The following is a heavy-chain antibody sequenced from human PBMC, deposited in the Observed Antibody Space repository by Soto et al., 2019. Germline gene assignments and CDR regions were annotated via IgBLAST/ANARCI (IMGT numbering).Heavy chain of an antibody. CDR3: AKDGIRGIHMDH. Sequence: GGSLRLSCAGSGFSLGSYPMSWVRQAPGKVLQWVSSISVSADNTYYADSVRGRFNISRDSSKRTLYLQMNSLRAEDAAVYYCAKDGIRGIHMDHWGQGTPVTVSS. CDR1: GFSLGSYP. J-gene: IGHJ4*02. CDR2: ISVSADNT. V-gene: IGHV3-23*01. D-gene: IGHD1-1*01.